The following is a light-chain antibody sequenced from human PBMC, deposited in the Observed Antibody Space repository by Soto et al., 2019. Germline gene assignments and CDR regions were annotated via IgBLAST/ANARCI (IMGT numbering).Light chain of an antibody. CDR2: DAS. CDR1: QSVRSY. J-gene: IGKJ4*01. Sequence: EIVLTQSPATLSLSPGERATLSCRASQSVRSYLAWNQQKPGQAPRVLIYDASNRATGIPARFSGSGSGTDFTLTTSSLEPEDFAVYDCQQRTNWPTFGGGTKVEIK. V-gene: IGKV3-11*01. CDR3: QQRTNWPT.